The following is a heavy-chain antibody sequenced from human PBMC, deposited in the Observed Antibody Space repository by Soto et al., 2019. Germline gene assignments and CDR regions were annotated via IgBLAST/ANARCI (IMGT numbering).Heavy chain of an antibody. J-gene: IGHJ4*02. Sequence: QVQLVQSGAEVKKPGASVKVSCKASGYTFTSYGISWVRQAPGQGLEWMGWISAYNGNTNYAQKLQGRVTXXTXTXXSTAYMELRSLRSDDTAVYYWARDLRRLQGSGAHSWGQGTLVTVSS. CDR3: ARDLRRLQGSGAHS. D-gene: IGHD3-10*01. CDR1: GYTFTSYG. CDR2: ISAYNGNT. V-gene: IGHV1-18*01.